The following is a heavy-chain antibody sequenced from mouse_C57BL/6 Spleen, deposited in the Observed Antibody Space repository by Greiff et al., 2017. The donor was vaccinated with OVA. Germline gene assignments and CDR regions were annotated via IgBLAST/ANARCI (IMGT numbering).Heavy chain of an antibody. V-gene: IGHV14-1*01. CDR1: GFNIKDYY. CDR3: TTDNYGSSSYYFDY. D-gene: IGHD1-1*01. Sequence: EVQLQQSGAELVRPGASVKLSCTASGFNIKDYYMHWVKQRPEQGLEWIGRIDPEDGDPEYAPKFQGKATMTADTSSNTAYLQLSSLTSEDTAVYYCTTDNYGSSSYYFDYWGQGTTLTVSS. CDR2: IDPEDGDP. J-gene: IGHJ2*01.